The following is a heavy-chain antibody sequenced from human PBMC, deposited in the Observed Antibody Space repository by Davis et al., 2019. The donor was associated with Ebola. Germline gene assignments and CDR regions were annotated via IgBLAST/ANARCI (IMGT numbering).Heavy chain of an antibody. CDR3: ARGGSNWYEDWFDP. J-gene: IGHJ5*02. Sequence: SETLSLTCAVSGGSISSSSYYWGWIRQPPGKGLEWIGSIYYSGSTYYNPSLKSRVTISVDTSKNQFSLKLSSVTAADTAVYYCARGGSNWYEDWFDPWGQGTLVTVSS. CDR2: IYYSGST. D-gene: IGHD6-13*01. CDR1: GGSISSSSYY. V-gene: IGHV4-39*07.